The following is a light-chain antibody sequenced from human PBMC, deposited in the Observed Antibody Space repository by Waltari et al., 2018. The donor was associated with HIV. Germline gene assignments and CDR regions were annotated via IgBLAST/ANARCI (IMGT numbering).Light chain of an antibody. CDR1: SSKFGNDF. CDR3: GTWDTSLGAGV. CDR2: DKD. J-gene: IGLJ3*02. V-gene: IGLV1-51*01. Sequence: QSVLTQPPSVSAAPGQKVTISCSGSSSKFGNDFVSWYQHPPGAAPKLLIYDKDKRPSGLSDRFSGSKSGTSATLGITGLQTGDEADYYCGTWDTSLGAGVFGGGTKLTVL.